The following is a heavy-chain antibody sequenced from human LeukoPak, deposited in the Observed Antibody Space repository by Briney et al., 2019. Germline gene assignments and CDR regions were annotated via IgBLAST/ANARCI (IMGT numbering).Heavy chain of an antibody. CDR3: ARAEYYGDTLGFDY. Sequence: PGGSLRPAHAASGFTVSSNYMSCVRQAPGGGLGWVSVIYSGGSTYYADSVKGRFTISRDNSKNTLYLQMNSLRAEDTAVYYCARAEYYGDTLGFDYWGEGTLVTVSS. CDR1: GFTVSSNY. J-gene: IGHJ4*02. CDR2: IYSGGST. D-gene: IGHD4-17*01. V-gene: IGHV3-53*01.